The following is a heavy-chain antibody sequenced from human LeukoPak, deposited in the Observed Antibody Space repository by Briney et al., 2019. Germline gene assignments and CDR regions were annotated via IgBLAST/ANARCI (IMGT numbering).Heavy chain of an antibody. CDR2: ISYDGSNK. CDR3: AKDASRVGATNWFDP. V-gene: IGHV3-30*18. CDR1: GFTFSSYG. Sequence: PGRSLRLSCAASGFTFSSYGMHWVRQAPGKGLEWVAVISYDGSNKYYADSVKGRFTISRDNSKNTLYLQMNSLRAEDTAVYYCAKDASRVGATNWFDPWGQGTLVTVSS. D-gene: IGHD1-26*01. J-gene: IGHJ5*02.